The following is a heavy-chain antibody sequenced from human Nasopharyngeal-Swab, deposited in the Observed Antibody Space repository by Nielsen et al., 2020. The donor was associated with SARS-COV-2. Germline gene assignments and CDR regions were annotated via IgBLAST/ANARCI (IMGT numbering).Heavy chain of an antibody. CDR2: IYYTGST. J-gene: IGHJ4*02. D-gene: IGHD4-17*01. Sequence: SETLSLTCTVSGGSISSSSYYWGWIRQPPGKGLEWIGYIYYTGSTDYNPSLKSRVTISVDTSRNQFSLKLSPVTATDTAIYYCARRDYGTLFDYWGRGTLVTVSS. V-gene: IGHV4-61*05. CDR3: ARRDYGTLFDY. CDR1: GGSISSSSYY.